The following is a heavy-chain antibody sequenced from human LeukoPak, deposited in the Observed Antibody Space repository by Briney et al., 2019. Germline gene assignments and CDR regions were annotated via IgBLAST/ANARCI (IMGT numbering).Heavy chain of an antibody. CDR1: GFTFNSYA. Sequence: GGSLRLSCAASGFTFNSYAMTWVRQAPGKGLEWVSGISGSGISTHYADSVKGRFTISRDNAKNSLYLQMNSLRAEDTAVYYCARDSSGAFDHWGQGTLVTVSS. D-gene: IGHD3-10*01. V-gene: IGHV3-23*01. CDR3: ARDSSGAFDH. J-gene: IGHJ4*02. CDR2: ISGSGIST.